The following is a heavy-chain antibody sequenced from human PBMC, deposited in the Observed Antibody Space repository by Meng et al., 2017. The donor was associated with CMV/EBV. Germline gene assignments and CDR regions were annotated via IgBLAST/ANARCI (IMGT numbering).Heavy chain of an antibody. CDR1: GYTFTSYG. CDR3: SRGRLTGTTLYYGMDV. V-gene: IGHV1-18*01. Sequence: ASVNVSCKASGYTFTSYGISWVRQPPGQGLEWMGWISAYNGNTNYAQKLQGRVNMTTDTSTSTAYMELRSLRSDDTAVYYCSRGRLTGTTLYYGMDVWGQGTTVTVSS. J-gene: IGHJ6*02. D-gene: IGHD1/OR15-1a*01. CDR2: ISAYNGNT.